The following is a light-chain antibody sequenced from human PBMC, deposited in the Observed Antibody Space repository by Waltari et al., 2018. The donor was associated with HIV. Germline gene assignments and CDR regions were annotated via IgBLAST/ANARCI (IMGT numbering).Light chain of an antibody. J-gene: IGLJ2*01. CDR2: EGS. V-gene: IGLV2-23*01. Sequence: QSALTQPASVSASRGPSTTIRSTGTSSDHGRYKLGSWYQQQPGQAAKLMIYEGSKRPSGVSNRFSGSKSGNTSSLTISGLQTEDEADYYCCSYAGNREIFGGGTKLTVL. CDR3: CSYAGNREI. CDR1: SSDHGRYKL.